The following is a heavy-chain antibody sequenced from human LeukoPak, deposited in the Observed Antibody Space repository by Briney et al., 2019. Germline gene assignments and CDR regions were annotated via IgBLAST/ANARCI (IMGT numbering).Heavy chain of an antibody. CDR2: INPNSGGT. CDR3: ARVGPGIAAAGRDY. J-gene: IGHJ4*02. Sequence: ASVKVSCKASGYTFTGYYMHWVRQAPGQGLEWMGWINPNSGGTNYAQKFQGRVTMTRDTSISTAYMELNRLRSDDTAVYYCARVGPGIAAAGRDYWGQGTLVTVSS. D-gene: IGHD6-13*01. CDR1: GYTFTGYY. V-gene: IGHV1-2*02.